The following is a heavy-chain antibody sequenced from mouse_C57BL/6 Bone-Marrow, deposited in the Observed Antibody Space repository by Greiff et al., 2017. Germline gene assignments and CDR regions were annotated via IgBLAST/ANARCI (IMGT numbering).Heavy chain of an antibody. CDR3: ARPYYSNYWYFDV. J-gene: IGHJ1*03. Sequence: QVQLQQPGAELVKPGASVKMSCKASGYTFTSYWITWVKQRPGQGLEWIGDIYPGSGSTNYNEKFKSKATLNVDTSSSTAYMQPSSLTSEDSAVYYCARPYYSNYWYFDVWGTGTTVTVSS. V-gene: IGHV1-55*01. D-gene: IGHD2-5*01. CDR2: IYPGSGST. CDR1: GYTFTSYW.